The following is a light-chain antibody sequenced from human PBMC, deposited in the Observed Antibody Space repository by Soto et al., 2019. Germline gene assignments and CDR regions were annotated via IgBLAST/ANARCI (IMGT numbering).Light chain of an antibody. J-gene: IGKJ1*01. V-gene: IGKV1-5*03. Sequence: IQLTQSPSTLSASVGDRVTFACRASQSVQTWLAWFQQKPGKAPKLLIYKATTLETGVPSRFGGSGSETEFTLTISNLHPDDLGTYYCQQYNNFFTFGQGTKVDIK. CDR1: QSVQTW. CDR2: KAT. CDR3: QQYNNFFT.